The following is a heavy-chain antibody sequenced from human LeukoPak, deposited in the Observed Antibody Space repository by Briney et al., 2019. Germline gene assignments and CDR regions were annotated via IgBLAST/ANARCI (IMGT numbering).Heavy chain of an antibody. CDR3: ARGHYDVLAASYKWTPDY. D-gene: IGHD3-9*01. V-gene: IGHV3-21*01. J-gene: IGHJ4*02. CDR1: GFTFNTFN. Sequence: GGSLRLSCAASGFTFNTFNMNWVRQAPGKGLKWVSSITSGGDYIYYADSVKGRFTTSRDNAKNSLSLQLNSLRVEDTAVYYCARGHYDVLAASYKWTPDYWGPGTLVTVSS. CDR2: ITSGGDYI.